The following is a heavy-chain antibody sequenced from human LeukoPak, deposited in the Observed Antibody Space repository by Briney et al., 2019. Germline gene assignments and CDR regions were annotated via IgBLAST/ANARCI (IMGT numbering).Heavy chain of an antibody. J-gene: IGHJ5*02. V-gene: IGHV3-23*01. Sequence: GGCLRLSCAASGFTFRSYAMSWVRQAPGKGVEWGSAISGSGGSTYYADSVKGRFTISRDNYKNTLYLQMNSLRAEDTAVYYCAKSGSGSWDPNWFDPWGQGTLVTVSS. CDR1: GFTFRSYA. CDR3: AKSGSGSWDPNWFDP. D-gene: IGHD6-13*01. CDR2: ISGSGGST.